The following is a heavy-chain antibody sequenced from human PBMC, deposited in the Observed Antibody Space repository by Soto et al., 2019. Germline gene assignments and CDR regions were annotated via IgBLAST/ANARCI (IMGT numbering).Heavy chain of an antibody. D-gene: IGHD6-19*01. J-gene: IGHJ6*02. CDR3: ARGIDGWYQGRYYYGMDV. V-gene: IGHV4-61*01. CDR1: GGSVSSGSYY. CDR2: IYYSGST. Sequence: QVQLQESGPGLVKPSETLSLTCTVSGGSVSSGSYYWSWIRQPPGKGLEWIGYIYYSGSTNYNPSPKGRVTISVDTSKDQFARKLSSVTAADTAVYYCARGIDGWYQGRYYYGMDVWGQGTTVTVSS.